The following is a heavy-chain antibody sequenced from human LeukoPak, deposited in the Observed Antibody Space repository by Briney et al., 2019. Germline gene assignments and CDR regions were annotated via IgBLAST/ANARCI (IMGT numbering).Heavy chain of an antibody. D-gene: IGHD5-24*01. V-gene: IGHV3-7*01. CDR1: GFTFKKYW. CDR2: IKEDGSET. CDR3: ARETPRRGETRDGYR. Sequence: GESLRLSCAASGFTFKKYWMNWVRQVPGKGLECLGDIKEDGSETYYADSVKGRFTISRDNPKNLLFLQINSLRVEDTAVYYCARETPRRGETRDGYRWGQGTLVTVSS. J-gene: IGHJ4*02.